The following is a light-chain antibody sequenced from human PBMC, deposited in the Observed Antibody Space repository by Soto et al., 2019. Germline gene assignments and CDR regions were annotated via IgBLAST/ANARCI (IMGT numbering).Light chain of an antibody. CDR3: QQYGSSPTT. J-gene: IGKJ1*01. V-gene: IGKV3-15*01. CDR1: QSVSSN. CDR2: GAS. Sequence: EIVTTQSPATLSVSPWERATLYCRASQSVSSNLAWYQQKPGQAPRLLIYGASTRATGIPARFSGSGSGTDFTLTISRLEPEDFAVYYCQQYGSSPTTFGQGTKVDIK.